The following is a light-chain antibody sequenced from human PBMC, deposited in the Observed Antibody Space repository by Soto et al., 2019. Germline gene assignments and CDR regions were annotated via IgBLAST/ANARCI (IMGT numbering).Light chain of an antibody. J-gene: IGKJ1*01. V-gene: IGKV4-1*01. CDR1: ESVLYSSTNKNY. Sequence: DIVLTQSPDSLAVSLGEMATINCKSSESVLYSSTNKNYLASYQQKPGQPTKLLIYWASTRESVVPNRFSGNVSGTDFSLSISSLQAEDMAIYSWQQYYSTPRTFGQGTKVEIK. CDR3: QQYYSTPRT. CDR2: WAS.